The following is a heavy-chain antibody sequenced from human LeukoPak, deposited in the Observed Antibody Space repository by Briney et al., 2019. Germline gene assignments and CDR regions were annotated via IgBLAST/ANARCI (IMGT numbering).Heavy chain of an antibody. Sequence: GGSLRLSCAASGFTFSSYAMHWVRQAPGKGLEWVAVISYDGSNKYYADSVKGRFTISRDNSKNTLYLQMNSLRAEDTAVYYCARDGDSSGWYYYYGMDVWGQGTTVTVSS. CDR3: ARDGDSSGWYYYYGMDV. CDR2: ISYDGSNK. CDR1: GFTFSSYA. V-gene: IGHV3-30-3*01. D-gene: IGHD6-19*01. J-gene: IGHJ6*02.